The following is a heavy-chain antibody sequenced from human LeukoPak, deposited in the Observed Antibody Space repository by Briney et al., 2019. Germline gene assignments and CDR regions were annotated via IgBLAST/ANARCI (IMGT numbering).Heavy chain of an antibody. CDR2: INCDSGNT. D-gene: IGHD6-19*01. V-gene: IGHV1-18*04. Sequence: ASVKVSCKASGYTFTSRGISWVRQAPGQGLEWMGWINCDSGNTNYAQKFQGRLTMTTDTSTSTACMELRSLRSDDTAVYYCARDEVSGGWYNHWGQGTLVTVSS. CDR3: ARDEVSGGWYNH. J-gene: IGHJ4*02. CDR1: GYTFTSRG.